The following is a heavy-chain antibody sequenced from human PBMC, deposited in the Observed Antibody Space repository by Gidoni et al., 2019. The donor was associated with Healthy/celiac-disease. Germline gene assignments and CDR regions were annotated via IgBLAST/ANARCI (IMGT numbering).Heavy chain of an antibody. CDR3: ARDREPSDAFDI. CDR1: GFTCSSYS. D-gene: IGHD1-26*01. J-gene: IGHJ3*02. Sequence: QLVESGGGLVKPGGSLSVSCAPSGFTCSSYSLNLVRQAPGKGLEWVSYISSRSSYIYYADSVKGRFTISRDNAKNSLYLQMNSRRAEDTAVYYCARDREPSDAFDIWGQGTMVTVSS. CDR2: ISSRSSYI. V-gene: IGHV3-21*01.